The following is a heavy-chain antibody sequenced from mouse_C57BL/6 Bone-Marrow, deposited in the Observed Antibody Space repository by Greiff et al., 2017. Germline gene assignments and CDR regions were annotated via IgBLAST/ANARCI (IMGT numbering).Heavy chain of an antibody. J-gene: IGHJ3*01. V-gene: IGHV1-76*01. CDR1: GYTFTDYY. CDR2: IYPGSGNT. CDR3: AREDYGYDWFAY. D-gene: IGHD2-2*01. Sequence: VQLVESGAELVRPGASVKLSCKASGYTFTDYYINWVKQRPGQGLEWIARIYPGSGNTYYNEKFKGKATLTAEKSSSTAYMQLSSLTSEDSAVYFCAREDYGYDWFAYWGQGTLVTVSA.